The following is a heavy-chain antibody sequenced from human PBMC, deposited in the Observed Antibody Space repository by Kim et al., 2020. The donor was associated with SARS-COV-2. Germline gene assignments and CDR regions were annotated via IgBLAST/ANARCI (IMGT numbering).Heavy chain of an antibody. CDR1: GFTFSDYA. Sequence: GGSLRLSCAASGFTFSDYAMSWVRQAPGKGLEWVSTIDNGGTTYYADSVKGRFTVSRDNSKDTLYLQMNSLRADDTALYYCAKIPGVTKGSAYWGQGTLVTVSS. CDR2: IDNGGTT. V-gene: IGHV3-23*01. J-gene: IGHJ4*02. CDR3: AKIPGVTKGSAY. D-gene: IGHD4-17*01.